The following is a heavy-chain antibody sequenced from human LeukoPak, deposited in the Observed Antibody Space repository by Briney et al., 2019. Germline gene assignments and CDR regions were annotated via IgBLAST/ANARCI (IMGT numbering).Heavy chain of an antibody. CDR1: GFTFSSYW. J-gene: IGHJ4*02. D-gene: IGHD1-1*01. Sequence: GGSLRLSCAASGFTFSSYWMSWVRQAPGKGLEWVANIKQDGSEKYYVDSVKGRFTISRDNSKNSLFVQMNSLRAEDTAVYFCAKSRSGSANWALQIFDNWGQGTLVTVSS. CDR3: AKSRSGSANWALQIFDN. V-gene: IGHV3-7*03. CDR2: IKQDGSEK.